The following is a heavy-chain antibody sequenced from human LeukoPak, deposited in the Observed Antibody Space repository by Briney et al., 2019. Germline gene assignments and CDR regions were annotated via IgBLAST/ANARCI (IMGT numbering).Heavy chain of an antibody. V-gene: IGHV4-61*02. J-gene: IGHJ1*01. Sequence: SETLSLTCTVSGGSISSGSYYWSWIRQPAGKGLEWIGRIYTSGSTDYNASLKSRVTISVDTSKNHFSLKLSSVTAADTAVYYCASEFVYYGSGSLPLAEYFQHWGQGTLITVSS. CDR3: ASEFVYYGSGSLPLAEYFQH. D-gene: IGHD3-10*01. CDR2: IYTSGST. CDR1: GGSISSGSYY.